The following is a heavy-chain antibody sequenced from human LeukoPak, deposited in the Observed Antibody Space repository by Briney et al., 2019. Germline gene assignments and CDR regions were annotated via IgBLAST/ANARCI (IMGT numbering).Heavy chain of an antibody. Sequence: GGSLRLSCTASGFTFGDYAMSWVRQAPGKGLEWVGFIRSKAYGGTTEYAASVKGRFTISRDNAKNSLYLQMNSLRAEDTAVYYCAQNFYDSSGLYFDYWGQGTLVTVSS. D-gene: IGHD3-22*01. CDR3: AQNFYDSSGLYFDY. J-gene: IGHJ4*02. V-gene: IGHV3-49*04. CDR2: IRSKAYGGTT. CDR1: GFTFGDYA.